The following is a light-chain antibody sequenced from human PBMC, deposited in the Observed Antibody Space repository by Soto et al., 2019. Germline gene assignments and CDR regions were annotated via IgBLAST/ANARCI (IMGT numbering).Light chain of an antibody. CDR2: GAS. Sequence: EFVLAQSPGTLSLSPGERATLSCRASQSVSSIYLAWYQQKPGQAPRLLIYGASGRATGIPDRFSGSGSGTDFTLTISRLEPEDFAVYYCQQYGSSTTFGGGTKVDIK. V-gene: IGKV3-20*01. J-gene: IGKJ4*01. CDR3: QQYGSSTT. CDR1: QSVSSIY.